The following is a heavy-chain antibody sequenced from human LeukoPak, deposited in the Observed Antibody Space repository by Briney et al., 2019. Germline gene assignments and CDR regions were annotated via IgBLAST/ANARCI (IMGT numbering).Heavy chain of an antibody. D-gene: IGHD5-18*01. Sequence: GGSLRLSCAASGFTFSSYAISWVRQAPGKGLEWVSAISGSGGSTYYADSVKGRFTISRDNSKNTLYLQMNSLRAEDTAVYYCAKGRRGYGYGYPYYYYYYMDVWGKGTTVTVSS. J-gene: IGHJ6*03. CDR3: AKGRRGYGYGYPYYYYYYMDV. V-gene: IGHV3-23*01. CDR1: GFTFSSYA. CDR2: ISGSGGST.